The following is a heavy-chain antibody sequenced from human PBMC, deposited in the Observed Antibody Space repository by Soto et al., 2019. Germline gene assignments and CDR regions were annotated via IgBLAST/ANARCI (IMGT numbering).Heavy chain of an antibody. V-gene: IGHV1-8*01. CDR2: MNANSGNT. Sequence: SVKVSCKDSGFVFMNYAIQWVRQVTGQGLEWMGWMNANSGNTGYAQKFQGRVTMTRNTSISTAYMELSSLRSEDTAVYYCARGRRSRPFDYWGQGTLVTVSS. J-gene: IGHJ4*02. CDR3: ARGRRSRPFDY. CDR1: GFVFMNYA. D-gene: IGHD1-26*01.